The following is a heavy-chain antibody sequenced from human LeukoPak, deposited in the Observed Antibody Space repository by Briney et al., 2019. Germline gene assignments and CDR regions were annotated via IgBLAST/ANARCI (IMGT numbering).Heavy chain of an antibody. V-gene: IGHV1-24*01. CDR2: FDPEDGET. CDR1: GYTLTELS. J-gene: IGHJ4*02. D-gene: IGHD6-19*01. CDR3: ATSSQWLVYFDY. Sequence: GASVKVSCKVSGYTLTELSMHWVRQAPGKGLEWMGGFDPEDGETIYAQKFQGRVTMTEDTSTDTAYMELSSLRSEDTAVYYCATSSQWLVYFDYWGQGTLVTVSS.